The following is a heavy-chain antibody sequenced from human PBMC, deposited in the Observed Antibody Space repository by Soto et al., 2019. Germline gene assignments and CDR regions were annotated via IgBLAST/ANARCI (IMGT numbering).Heavy chain of an antibody. D-gene: IGHD2-21*02. CDR1: GFSLTTSGVG. J-gene: IGHJ3*02. CDR2: IYWDDEK. Sequence: QITLKESGPTLVKPTQTLTLTCTFSGFSLTTSGVGVGWIRQPPGNALEWLALIYWDDEKRYSPSLQSRLTITKDTSNNQVDLTVTNMNPADASTYYCAHRLYVSADDSFDIWGQGTMVYVSS. CDR3: AHRLYVSADDSFDI. V-gene: IGHV2-5*02.